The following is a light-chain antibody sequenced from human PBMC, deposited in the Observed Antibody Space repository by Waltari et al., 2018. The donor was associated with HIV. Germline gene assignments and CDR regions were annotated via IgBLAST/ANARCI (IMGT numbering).Light chain of an antibody. CDR3: GTWDTSLSGVV. J-gene: IGLJ2*01. CDR2: ENN. V-gene: IGLV1-51*02. CDR1: SSNLGSND. Sequence: QSVLTQPPSVSAAAGQKVTISCSGSSSNLGSNDLSWYQQLPGTAPKLLIYENNKRPSGIPDRFSGSKSGTSATLGITGLQTWDEADYYCGTWDTSLSGVVFGGGTKLTVL.